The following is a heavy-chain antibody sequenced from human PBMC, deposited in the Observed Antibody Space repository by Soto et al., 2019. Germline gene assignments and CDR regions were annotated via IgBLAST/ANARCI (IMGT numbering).Heavy chain of an antibody. Sequence: QVQLVQSGAEVKKPGASVKVSCKVSGYTFTSYGISWVRQAPGQGLEGMGWISAYNGNKNYAQRLQGRVTLTTDTSTSTAYMELRSLRSDDTAVYFCARDPALDGNTAQEVYYCGQGTVVTVSS. CDR3: ARDPALDGNTAQEVYY. D-gene: IGHD5-18*01. CDR2: ISAYNGNK. V-gene: IGHV1-18*01. J-gene: IGHJ4*02. CDR1: GYTFTSYG.